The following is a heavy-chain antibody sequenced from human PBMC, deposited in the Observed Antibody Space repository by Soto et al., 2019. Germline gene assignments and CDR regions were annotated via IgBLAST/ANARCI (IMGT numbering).Heavy chain of an antibody. CDR3: ARVSVPEIYGEDV. D-gene: IGHD2-2*01. CDR1: GGTFGNYA. Sequence: QQQLVQSGAEVKKPGSSVTVSCKASGGTFGNYAISWVRHAPGQGLEWMGKIIPSFKTANYAQKFQGRITITADSSPRIDIAYMELSSLRSEETALYYCARVSVPEIYGEDVWGQGTTVTVSS. V-gene: IGHV1-69*06. J-gene: IGHJ6*02. CDR2: IIPSFKTA.